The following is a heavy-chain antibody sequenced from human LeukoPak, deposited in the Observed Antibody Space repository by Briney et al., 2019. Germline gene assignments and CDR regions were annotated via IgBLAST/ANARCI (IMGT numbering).Heavy chain of an antibody. CDR1: GFTFSSHW. CDR2: IKQDGSAK. CDR3: ARDWFDGDYDRFDY. J-gene: IGHJ4*02. D-gene: IGHD4-17*01. Sequence: PGGSLRLSCAVSGFTFSSHWMSWVRQAPGKGLEWVANIKQDGSAKNYVDSVKGRFTISRDNAKNSLSLQMNSLRVEGTAVYYCARDWFDGDYDRFDYWGQGTLVTVSS. V-gene: IGHV3-7*03.